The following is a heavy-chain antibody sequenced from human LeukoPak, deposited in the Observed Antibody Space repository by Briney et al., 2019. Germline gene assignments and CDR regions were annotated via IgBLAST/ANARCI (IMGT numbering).Heavy chain of an antibody. CDR1: GFTFSSYA. Sequence: PGASLRLSCAASGFTFSSYALSWVRQAPGKGLEWVSAISGSGDSTYYADSVKGRFTISRDNSKNTLYLQMNSLRAEDTAVYYCAKVGKVYYDSSGYGNYFDYWGQGTLVTVSS. D-gene: IGHD3-22*01. V-gene: IGHV3-23*01. J-gene: IGHJ4*02. CDR2: ISGSGDST. CDR3: AKVGKVYYDSSGYGNYFDY.